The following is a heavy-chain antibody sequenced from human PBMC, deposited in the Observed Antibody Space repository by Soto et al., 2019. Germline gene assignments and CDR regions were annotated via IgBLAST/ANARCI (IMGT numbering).Heavy chain of an antibody. V-gene: IGHV3-23*01. CDR1: GFTFSSYA. J-gene: IGHJ4*02. CDR2: ISGSGGST. D-gene: IGHD3-22*01. Sequence: PGGSLRLACAASGFTFSSYAMSWVRQAPGKGLEWVSAISGSGGSTYYADSVKGRFTISRDNSKNTLYPQMNSLRAEDTAVYYCAKLEYYYDSSGDYPGLFDYWGQGTLVTVSS. CDR3: AKLEYYYDSSGDYPGLFDY.